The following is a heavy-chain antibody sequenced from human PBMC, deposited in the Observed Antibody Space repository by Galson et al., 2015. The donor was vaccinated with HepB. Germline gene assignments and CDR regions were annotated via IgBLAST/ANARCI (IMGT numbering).Heavy chain of an antibody. Sequence: SVKVSCKASGYTFTSYGISWVRQAPGQGLEWMGWISAYSGNTNYAQKLQGRVTMTTDTSTSTAYMELRSLRSDDTAVYYCARALNYYDSSGFDYWGQGTLVTVSS. D-gene: IGHD3-22*01. J-gene: IGHJ4*02. CDR1: GYTFTSYG. CDR3: ARALNYYDSSGFDY. V-gene: IGHV1-18*04. CDR2: ISAYSGNT.